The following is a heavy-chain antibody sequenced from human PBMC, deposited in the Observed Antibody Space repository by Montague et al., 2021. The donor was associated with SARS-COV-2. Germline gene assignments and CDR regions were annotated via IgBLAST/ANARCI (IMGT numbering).Heavy chain of an antibody. CDR1: GGSFSGYY. J-gene: IGHJ6*02. CDR3: TREGYQVLWSDYYYYGMDV. CDR2: INHSGST. V-gene: IGHV4-34*01. Sequence: SETLSLTCAVYGGSFSGYYWSWIRQPPGKGLEWIGEINHSGSTNYNSSLKSRVTISVDTSKNQFSLKLSSVTAAGTAVYYCTREGYQVLWSDYYYYGMDVWGQGATVTVSS. D-gene: IGHD2-2*01.